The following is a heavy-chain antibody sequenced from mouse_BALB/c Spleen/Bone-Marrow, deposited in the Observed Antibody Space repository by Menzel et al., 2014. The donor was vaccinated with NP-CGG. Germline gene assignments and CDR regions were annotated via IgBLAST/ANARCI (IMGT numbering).Heavy chain of an antibody. J-gene: IGHJ2*01. CDR1: GFTFTDYF. Sequence: DVKLVESGGGLVQPGGSLRLSCATSGFTFTDYFMTWVRQPPGKALEWLGFIRNKANGYTTEYSASVKGRFTISRNNSQSILYLQMNTLRAEDSATYYCARGYYDDYWGQGTTLTVSS. CDR3: ARGYYDDY. V-gene: IGHV7-3*02. D-gene: IGHD2-4*01. CDR2: IRNKANGYTT.